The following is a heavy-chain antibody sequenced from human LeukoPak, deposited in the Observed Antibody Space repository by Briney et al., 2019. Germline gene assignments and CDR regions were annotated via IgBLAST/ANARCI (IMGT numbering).Heavy chain of an antibody. D-gene: IGHD3-16*01. CDR1: GFTFSSYS. J-gene: IGHJ6*02. CDR2: ISSSSSYI. Sequence: GGSLRLSCAASGFTFSSYSMNWVRQAPGKGLEWVSSISSSSSYIYYADSVKGRFTISRDNAKNSPYLQMNSLRADDTAVYYCARDGGWHLNLGMDVWGQGTTVTVSS. CDR3: ARDGGWHLNLGMDV. V-gene: IGHV3-21*01.